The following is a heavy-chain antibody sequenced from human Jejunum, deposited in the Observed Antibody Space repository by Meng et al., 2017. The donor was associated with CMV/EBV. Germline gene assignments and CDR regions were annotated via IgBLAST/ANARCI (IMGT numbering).Heavy chain of an antibody. J-gene: IGHJ4*02. Sequence: WGCIRQSPGRVLEWIVSISYTRSTVSNPSLKSRLTISVDTSKNQFFLRLTSVTAADTAIYYCARQFSYVYLEGFNPYYFDYWGQGTLVTVSS. CDR2: ISYTRST. D-gene: IGHD5-12*01. CDR3: ARQFSYVYLEGFNPYYFDY. V-gene: IGHV4-39*01.